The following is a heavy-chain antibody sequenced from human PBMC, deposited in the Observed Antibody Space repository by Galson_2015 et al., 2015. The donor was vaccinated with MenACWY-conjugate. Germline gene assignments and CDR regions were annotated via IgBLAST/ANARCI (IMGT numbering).Heavy chain of an antibody. Sequence: SLRLSCAASGFTFSTSTMSWVRQAPGKGLEWVSTVSSTGATTWYADSVKGRFTISRDNSKNTVHLEMSSLRAEDTAVYYCARSNEVILLLSWFDDGGQGTLAGVSS. CDR1: GFTFSTST. D-gene: IGHD2-15*01. V-gene: IGHV3-23*01. CDR2: VSSTGATT. CDR3: ARSNEVILLLSWFDD. J-gene: IGHJ4*02.